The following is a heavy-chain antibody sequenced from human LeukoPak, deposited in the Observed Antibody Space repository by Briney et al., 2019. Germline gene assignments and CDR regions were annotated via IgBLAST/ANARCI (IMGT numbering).Heavy chain of an antibody. CDR1: GGSISSYY. D-gene: IGHD2-15*01. CDR2: IYYSGST. Sequence: PSETLSLTCTVSGGSISSYYWSWIRQPPGKGLEWIGYIYYSGSTNYNPSLKSRVTISVDTSKNQFSLKLSSVTAADKAVYYCARADGYCSGGSCYSAFDIWGQGTMVTVSS. J-gene: IGHJ3*02. V-gene: IGHV4-59*01. CDR3: ARADGYCSGGSCYSAFDI.